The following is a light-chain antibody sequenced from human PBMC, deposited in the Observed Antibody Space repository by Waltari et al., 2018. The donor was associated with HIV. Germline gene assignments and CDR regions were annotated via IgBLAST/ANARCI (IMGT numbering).Light chain of an antibody. CDR3: AAWDDSLSGHVV. V-gene: IGLV1-47*01. CDR2: RSN. J-gene: IGLJ2*01. CDR1: SSNIGSNY. Sequence: QSVLTQPPSASGTPGQRVTISCSGSSSNIGSNYVYWYQPLPGTAPKLLIYRSNQRPSGVPGRFSGSKSGTSASLAISGLRSEDEADYYCAAWDDSLSGHVVFGGGTKLTVL.